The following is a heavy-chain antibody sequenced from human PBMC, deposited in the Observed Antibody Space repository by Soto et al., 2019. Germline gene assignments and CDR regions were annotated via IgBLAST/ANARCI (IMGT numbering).Heavy chain of an antibody. J-gene: IGHJ4*02. V-gene: IGHV3-23*01. CDR2: ISGSGGST. Sequence: GGSLRLSCAASGFTFSSYAMSWVRQAPGKGLEWVSAISGSGGSTYYADSVKGRFTISRDNSKNTLYLQMNGLRAEDTAVYYCAKDDYGDLGGGNYWGQGTLVTVSS. D-gene: IGHD4-17*01. CDR1: GFTFSSYA. CDR3: AKDDYGDLGGGNY.